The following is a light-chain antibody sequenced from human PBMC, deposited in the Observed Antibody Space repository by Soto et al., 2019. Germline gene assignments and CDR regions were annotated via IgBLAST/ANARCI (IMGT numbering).Light chain of an antibody. J-gene: IGLJ2*01. Sequence: QSVLTQPASVSGSPRQTITISCTGTSSDVGGYNYVSWYQHNPGKAPKLLTYEVSNRPSGVSDRFSGSKSDNMASLTISGLQAEDEADYYCSSYTSTNTPVVFGGGTKVTVL. V-gene: IGLV2-14*01. CDR3: SSYTSTNTPVV. CDR1: SSDVGGYNY. CDR2: EVS.